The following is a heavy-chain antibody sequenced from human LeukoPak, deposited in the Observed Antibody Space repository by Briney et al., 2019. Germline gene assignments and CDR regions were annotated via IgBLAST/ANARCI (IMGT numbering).Heavy chain of an antibody. CDR3: ASSGNYYPYLLDY. D-gene: IGHD1-26*01. J-gene: IGHJ4*02. CDR2: ISYDGRNK. V-gene: IGHV3-30*14. CDR1: GFTVSSFA. Sequence: GGSLRLSCAASGFTVSSFAMHWVRPAPGTGLEWVAHISYDGRNKYYAASVEGRFTISRDNSKNTLYLQMNSRRAEDTAVYYCASSGNYYPYLLDYWGQGTLVTVSS.